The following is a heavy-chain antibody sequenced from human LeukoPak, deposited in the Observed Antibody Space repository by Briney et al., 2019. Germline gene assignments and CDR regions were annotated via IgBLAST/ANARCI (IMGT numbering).Heavy chain of an antibody. Sequence: GGSLRLSCAASGFTFSNYGMHWVRQAPGKGLEWVAVIWYDGSNKYYADSVKGRFTISRDNSKNTLYLQMSSLRAEDTAVYYCARGGFTYYDFWSGYYTADYWGQGTLVTVSS. CDR3: ARGGFTYYDFWSGYYTADY. CDR1: GFTFSNYG. D-gene: IGHD3-3*01. CDR2: IWYDGSNK. V-gene: IGHV3-33*01. J-gene: IGHJ4*02.